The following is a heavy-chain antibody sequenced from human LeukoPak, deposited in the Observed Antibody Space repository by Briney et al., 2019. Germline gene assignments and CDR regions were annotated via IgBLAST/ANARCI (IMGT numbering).Heavy chain of an antibody. CDR2: IYYSGST. CDR1: GGSISSGGYY. CDR3: ARDVGPYYDSSGYPGI. V-gene: IGHV4-31*03. J-gene: IGHJ4*02. Sequence: PSETLSLTCTVSGGSISSGGYYWSWIRQHPGTGLEWIGYIYYSGSTYYNPSLKSRVTISVDTSKNQFSLKLSSVTAADTAVYYCARDVGPYYDSSGYPGIWGQGTLVTVSS. D-gene: IGHD3-22*01.